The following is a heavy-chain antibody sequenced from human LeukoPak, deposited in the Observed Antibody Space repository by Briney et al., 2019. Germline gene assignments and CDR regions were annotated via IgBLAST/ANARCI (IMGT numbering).Heavy chain of an antibody. CDR1: GGSISSGDYY. D-gene: IGHD3-22*01. V-gene: IGHV4-61*02. J-gene: IGHJ4*02. CDR3: ARSYDTSGYYYNFDY. CDR2: IYATGST. Sequence: PSQTLSLTCTVSGGSISSGDYYWSWIRQPAGKGLEWIGRIYATGSTDYNPSLKSRVTMSVDTSKNQFSLNLSSMTAADTAVYYCARSYDTSGYYYNFDYWGQGTLVTVSS.